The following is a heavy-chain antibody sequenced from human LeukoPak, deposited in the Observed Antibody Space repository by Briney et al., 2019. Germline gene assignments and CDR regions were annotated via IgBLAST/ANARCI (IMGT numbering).Heavy chain of an antibody. CDR3: ARGCSSTSCSSTPNGMDV. Sequence: SETLSLTCAVYGGSFSGYYWSWIRQPPGKGLEWIGEINHSGSTNYNPSLKSRVTISVDMSKNQFSLKLSSVTAADTAVYYCARGCSSTSCSSTPNGMDVWGKGTTVTVSS. D-gene: IGHD2-2*01. V-gene: IGHV4-34*01. J-gene: IGHJ6*04. CDR2: INHSGST. CDR1: GGSFSGYY.